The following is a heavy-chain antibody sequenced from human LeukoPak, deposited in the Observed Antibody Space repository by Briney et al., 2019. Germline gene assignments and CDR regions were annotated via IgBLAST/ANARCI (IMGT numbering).Heavy chain of an antibody. CDR3: ARDSGDRPQAVGYFFDY. CDR2: IKQDETET. Sequence: GGSLRLSCAASGFSFGTHWMAWVRQPPGAGPEWVANIKQDETETYYADAVRGRFTITRDNAKDSLYLQMDNLRGEDTAVYYCARDSGDRPQAVGYFFDYWGQGSLVTVSS. CDR1: GFSFGTHW. J-gene: IGHJ4*02. D-gene: IGHD7-27*01. V-gene: IGHV3-7*01.